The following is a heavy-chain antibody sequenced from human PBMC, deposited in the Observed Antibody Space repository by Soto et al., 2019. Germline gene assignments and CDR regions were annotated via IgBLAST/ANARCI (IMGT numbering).Heavy chain of an antibody. CDR3: ARTAEDNGVIAAILY. D-gene: IGHD6-6*01. CDR1: GCSISSGGYY. J-gene: IGHJ4*02. Sequence: QVQLQESGPGLVKPSQTLSLTCTVSGCSISSGGYYWSWIRQHPGKGLEWIGYIYYSGSTYYNPYLKSRVTISVDTSKNQCSLKLSSVTAADTAVYYCARTAEDNGVIAAILYWVQGTLVTVSS. V-gene: IGHV4-31*03. CDR2: IYYSGST.